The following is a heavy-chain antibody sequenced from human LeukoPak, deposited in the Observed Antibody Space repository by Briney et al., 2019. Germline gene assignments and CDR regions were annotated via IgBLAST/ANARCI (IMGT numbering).Heavy chain of an antibody. J-gene: IGHJ4*02. V-gene: IGHV3-23*01. D-gene: IGHD6-19*01. CDR3: AKDATRTSGWYYFDY. Sequence: GGSLRLSCAASGFTFSSYAMSWVRPAPGKGLEWVSGINSDDGSTYYADSVKGRFTISRDNSKNTLSLQLNSLRAEDTAVYYCAKDATRTSGWYYFDYWGQGTLVTVSS. CDR2: INSDDGST. CDR1: GFTFSSYA.